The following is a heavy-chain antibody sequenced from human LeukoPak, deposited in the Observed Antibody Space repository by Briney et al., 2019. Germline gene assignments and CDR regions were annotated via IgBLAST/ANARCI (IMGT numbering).Heavy chain of an antibody. J-gene: IGHJ3*01. CDR3: TRGNTLFRNAFDV. Sequence: GGSLRLSCVASGFPFISFAMTWVRHVPGKGLEWVSGLPGRGDTSCYVNSVKGRFTISRDNSKNTVFLQMNGLRVEDTAVYYCTRGNTLFRNAFDVWGRGTVVTVSS. CDR2: LPGRGDTS. CDR1: GFPFISFA. V-gene: IGHV3-23*01. D-gene: IGHD2-21*01.